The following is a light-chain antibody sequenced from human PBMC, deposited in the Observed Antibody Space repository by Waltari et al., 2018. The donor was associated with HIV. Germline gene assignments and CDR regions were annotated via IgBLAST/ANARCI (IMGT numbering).Light chain of an antibody. CDR1: QAINNY. Sequence: DIQMTQSPSSLSASLGDRVSITCRASQAINNYLAWYQQKPGSSPKLLIYAASTLQYGVPSRFSGSGSGANFTLTISSLQPEDVGFYYCQKYNNVPQTFGQGTKVEI. CDR3: QKYNNVPQT. CDR2: AAS. J-gene: IGKJ1*01. V-gene: IGKV1-27*01.